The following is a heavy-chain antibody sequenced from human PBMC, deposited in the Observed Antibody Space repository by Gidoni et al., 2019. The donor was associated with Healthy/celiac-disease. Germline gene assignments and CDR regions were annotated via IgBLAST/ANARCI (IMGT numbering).Heavy chain of an antibody. CDR2: ISDDGSNK. V-gene: IGHV3-30*18. CDR3: AKAGGLREYYFDY. D-gene: IGHD5-12*01. Sequence: QVQLVESGGGVVQPGRSLRLSCPASGFTFSSYGMHWVRQAPGKGLEWVAVISDDGSNKYYADSVKGRFTISRDNSKNTLYLQMNSLRAEDTAVYYCAKAGGLREYYFDYWGQGTLVTVSS. CDR1: GFTFSSYG. J-gene: IGHJ4*02.